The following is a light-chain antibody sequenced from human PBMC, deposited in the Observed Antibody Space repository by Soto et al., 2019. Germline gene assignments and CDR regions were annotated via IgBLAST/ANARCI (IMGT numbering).Light chain of an antibody. J-gene: IGKJ5*01. V-gene: IGKV3-20*01. CDR3: QHYGTSPPIT. CDR2: GAS. CDR1: QSVSISY. Sequence: EIVLMQSPDTLSLSPGERATLSCRASQSVSISYLAWYQQKPGQAPRFLIYGASSRATGIPDRFSGSGSGTDFTLAISRLEPEDFAVYYCQHYGTSPPITFGQGTRLEIK.